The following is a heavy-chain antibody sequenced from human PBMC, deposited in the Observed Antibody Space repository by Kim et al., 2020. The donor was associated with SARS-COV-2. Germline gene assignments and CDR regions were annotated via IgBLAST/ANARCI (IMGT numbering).Heavy chain of an antibody. J-gene: IGHJ4*02. D-gene: IGHD3-10*01. V-gene: IGHV1-46*01. CDR1: GYTFTSYY. Sequence: ASVKVSCKASGYTFTSYYMHWVRQAPGQGLEWMGIINPSGGSTSYAQKFQGRVTMTRETSTSTVYMELSSLRSEDTAVYYCARAMVRGVIVYYFDYWGQGTLVTVSS. CDR2: INPSGGST. CDR3: ARAMVRGVIVYYFDY.